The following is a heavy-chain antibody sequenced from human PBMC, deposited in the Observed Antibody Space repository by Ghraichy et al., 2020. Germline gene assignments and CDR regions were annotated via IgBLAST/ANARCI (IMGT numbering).Heavy chain of an antibody. V-gene: IGHV1-18*01. CDR1: GYTFTSYG. Sequence: ASVKVSCKASGYTFTSYGISWVRQAPGQGLEWMGWISAYNGNTNYAQKLQGRVTMTTDTSTSTAYMELRSLRSDDTAVYYCASSITIFGVVTAFDYWGQGTLVTVSS. CDR2: ISAYNGNT. J-gene: IGHJ4*02. CDR3: ASSITIFGVVTAFDY. D-gene: IGHD3-3*01.